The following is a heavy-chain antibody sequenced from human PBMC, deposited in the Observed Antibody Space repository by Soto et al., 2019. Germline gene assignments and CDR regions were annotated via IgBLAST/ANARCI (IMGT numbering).Heavy chain of an antibody. Sequence: SETLSLTCTVSGGSISNGGFYWSWIRQPPGQGLEWIGYMYDTRSANYNPSLKSRVTMSVDTSKSQFSLELRSVTAADTAVYYCAGETGGSYFDPWGQGALVTVSS. CDR1: GGSISNGGFY. CDR2: MYDTRSA. CDR3: AGETGGSYFDP. V-gene: IGHV4-61*08. J-gene: IGHJ5*02. D-gene: IGHD1-26*01.